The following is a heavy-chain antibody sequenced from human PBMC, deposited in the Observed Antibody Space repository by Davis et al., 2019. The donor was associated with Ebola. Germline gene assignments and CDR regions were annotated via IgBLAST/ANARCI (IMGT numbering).Heavy chain of an antibody. CDR3: ARVGYRGYYGMDV. CDR2: INAGNGNT. J-gene: IGHJ6*02. V-gene: IGHV1-3*01. D-gene: IGHD5-24*01. CDR1: GYTFTSYA. Sequence: AASVKVSCKASGYTFTSYAMHWVRQAPGQRLEWMGWINAGNGNTKYSQKLQGRVTMTTDTSTSTAYMELRSLRSEDTAVYYCARVGYRGYYGMDVWGQGTTVTVSS.